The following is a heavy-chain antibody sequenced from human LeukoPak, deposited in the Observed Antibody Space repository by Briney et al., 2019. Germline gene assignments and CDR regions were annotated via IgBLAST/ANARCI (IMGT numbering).Heavy chain of an antibody. J-gene: IGHJ4*02. CDR2: IYYSGST. CDR1: GGSISSYY. Sequence: SETLSLTCTVSGGSISSYYWSWIRYRPPQGLEWVGYIYYSGSTNYNPALKSRVTISVDSSKNQFSLKLSSVTAADTAVYYCARGRYYGSGSYYPLFDYWGQGTLVTVSS. V-gene: IGHV4-59*01. D-gene: IGHD3-10*01. CDR3: ARGRYYGSGSYYPLFDY.